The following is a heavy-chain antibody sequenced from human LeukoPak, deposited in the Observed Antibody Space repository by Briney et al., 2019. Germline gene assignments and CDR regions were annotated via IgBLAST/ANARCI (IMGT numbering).Heavy chain of an antibody. Sequence: TGGSLRLSCAASGFTFSSYGMHWVRQAPGKGLEWVSYISSSSSTIYYADSVKGRFTISRDNAKNSLYLQMNSLRAEDTAVYYCARDVYCSGGSCYEGPSDYWGQGTLVTVSS. J-gene: IGHJ4*02. CDR2: ISSSSSTI. CDR1: GFTFSSYG. V-gene: IGHV3-48*01. CDR3: ARDVYCSGGSCYEGPSDY. D-gene: IGHD2-15*01.